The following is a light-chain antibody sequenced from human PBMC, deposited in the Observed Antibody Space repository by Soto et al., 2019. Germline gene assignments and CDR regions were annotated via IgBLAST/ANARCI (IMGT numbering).Light chain of an antibody. Sequence: DIQMTQSPSSVSASVGDRVTITCRASQGVGRWLAWYQQKPGKAPTLLISAASTLQRGVPSRFSGSGSGTDFTLTITSLQPEDFATYFCQQANSFPRTFGQGTRLEI. J-gene: IGKJ2*01. V-gene: IGKV1-12*01. CDR3: QQANSFPRT. CDR2: AAS. CDR1: QGVGRW.